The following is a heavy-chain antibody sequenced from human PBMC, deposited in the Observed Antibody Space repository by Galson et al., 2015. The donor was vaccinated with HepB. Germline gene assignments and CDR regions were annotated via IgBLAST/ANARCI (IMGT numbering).Heavy chain of an antibody. Sequence: SLRLSCAASGFTFGDYAMNWVRQAPGKGLEWVGFIRSKAYGGTTEYAASVKGRFTISRDDSKSIAYLQMNSLKTEDTAVYYCTRGYCSGDSCYFGFDYWGQGTLVTVSS. D-gene: IGHD2-15*01. J-gene: IGHJ4*02. CDR3: TRGYCSGDSCYFGFDY. CDR1: GFTFGDYA. V-gene: IGHV3-49*04. CDR2: IRSKAYGGTT.